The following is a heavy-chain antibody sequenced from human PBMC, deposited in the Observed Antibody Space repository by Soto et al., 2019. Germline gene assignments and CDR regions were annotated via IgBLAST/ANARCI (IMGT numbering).Heavy chain of an antibody. Sequence: PGGSLRLSCAGSGFTFSDHYMDWVRQAPGKGLEWVAVIWYDGSNKYYADSVKGRFTISRDNSKNTLYLQMNSLRAEDTAVYYCARASGIAAAGTKFWFDPWGQGTLVTVSS. V-gene: IGHV3-33*08. CDR2: IWYDGSNK. CDR3: ARASGIAAAGTKFWFDP. D-gene: IGHD6-13*01. J-gene: IGHJ5*02. CDR1: GFTFSDHY.